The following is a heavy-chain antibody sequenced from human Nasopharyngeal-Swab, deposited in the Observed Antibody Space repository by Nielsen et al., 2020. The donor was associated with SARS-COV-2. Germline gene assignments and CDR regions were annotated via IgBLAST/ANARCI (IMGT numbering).Heavy chain of an antibody. CDR3: AKDLVGAAN. D-gene: IGHD2-15*01. J-gene: IGHJ4*02. CDR2: ISGSGYST. CDR1: GFTFSSYA. V-gene: IGHV3-23*01. Sequence: GESLKISCAASGFTFSSYAVNWVRQAPGKGLEWVAAISGSGYSTYHADSVKGRFTISRDNSKNTVYLQVNSLRAEDTALYYCAKDLVGAANWGQGTLVTVSS.